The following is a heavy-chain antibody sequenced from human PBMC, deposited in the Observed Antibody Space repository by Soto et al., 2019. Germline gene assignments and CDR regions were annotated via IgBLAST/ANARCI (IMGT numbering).Heavy chain of an antibody. J-gene: IGHJ3*02. D-gene: IGHD6-6*01. CDR2: IFPMYGTP. Sequence: SVKVSCKASGGAFSRYAISWVRQAPRQGLEWVGGIFPMYGTPVYAQKLQGRVTLTADEATTTAYMELSGLRYEDTAFYYCAREYEYQILEFDALDIWGQGTMVNVSS. CDR1: GGAFSRYA. V-gene: IGHV1-69*13. CDR3: AREYEYQILEFDALDI.